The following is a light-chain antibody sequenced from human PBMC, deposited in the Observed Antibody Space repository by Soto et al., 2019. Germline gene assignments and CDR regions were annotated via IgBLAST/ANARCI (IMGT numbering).Light chain of an antibody. Sequence: QSALTQPAFVSGSPGQSITISCTGTSSDVGGYNYVSWYQQHPGKAPKLMIYDVSNRPSGVSNRFSGSKSGNTASLTISGLQPEDEDDYYCSSYTISSTLVFGGGTKLTVL. V-gene: IGLV2-14*03. CDR3: SSYTISSTLV. J-gene: IGLJ2*01. CDR1: SSDVGGYNY. CDR2: DVS.